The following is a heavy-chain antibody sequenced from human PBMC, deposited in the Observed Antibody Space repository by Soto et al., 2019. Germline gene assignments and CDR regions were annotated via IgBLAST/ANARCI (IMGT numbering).Heavy chain of an antibody. CDR1: GYSFTSYW. CDR3: ARSYCSSTSCYDNCFDP. D-gene: IGHD2-2*01. Sequence: PGESLKISCKGSGYSFTSYWIGWVRQMPGKGLEWMGIIYPGDSDTRYSPSFQGQVTISADKSISTAYLQWSSLKASDTAMYYCARSYCSSTSCYDNCFDPWGQGTLVTVSS. CDR2: IYPGDSDT. J-gene: IGHJ5*02. V-gene: IGHV5-51*01.